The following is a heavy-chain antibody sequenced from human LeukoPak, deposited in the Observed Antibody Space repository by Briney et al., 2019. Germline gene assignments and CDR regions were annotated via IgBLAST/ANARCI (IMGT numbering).Heavy chain of an antibody. D-gene: IGHD1-26*01. J-gene: IGHJ4*02. CDR1: GFTFDDYA. Sequence: PGRSLRLSCAASGFTFDDYAMHWVRQAPGKGLEWVLGISWNSGSIGYADSVKGRFTISRDNAKNSLYLQMNSLRAEDTALYYCAKDTGGSYVGGFFDYWGQGTLVTVSS. CDR3: AKDTGGSYVGGFFDY. CDR2: ISWNSGSI. V-gene: IGHV3-9*01.